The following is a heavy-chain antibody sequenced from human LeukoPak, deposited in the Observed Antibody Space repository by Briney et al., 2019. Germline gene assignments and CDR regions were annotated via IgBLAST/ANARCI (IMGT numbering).Heavy chain of an antibody. V-gene: IGHV3-30*04. CDR3: AELGITMIGGV. CDR1: GFTFSTYA. Sequence: GGSLRLSCAVSGFTFSTYAIHWVRQAPGKGLEWVAVISYDGTNRYYAGSVKGRFTIPRDNSKNTLSLQMNSLRAEDTAVYYCAELGITMIGGVWGKGTTVTISS. CDR2: ISYDGTNR. J-gene: IGHJ6*04. D-gene: IGHD3-10*02.